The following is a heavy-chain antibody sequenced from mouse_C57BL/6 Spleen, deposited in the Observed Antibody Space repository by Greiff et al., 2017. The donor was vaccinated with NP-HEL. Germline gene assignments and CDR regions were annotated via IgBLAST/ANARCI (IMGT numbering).Heavy chain of an antibody. Sequence: QVQLQQPGSELVKSGASVKLSCKASGYTLTSYWMHWVKQRPGQGPEWIGNINLSNGGTNYNENFKSKIPLTVDKSSCTAYMQLSSLASEDSAVYYCAREGTYYDYDLYAMDYWSQGTSVTVSS. J-gene: IGHJ4*01. CDR1: GYTLTSYW. V-gene: IGHV1-53*01. D-gene: IGHD2-4*01. CDR3: AREGTYYDYDLYAMDY. CDR2: INLSNGGT.